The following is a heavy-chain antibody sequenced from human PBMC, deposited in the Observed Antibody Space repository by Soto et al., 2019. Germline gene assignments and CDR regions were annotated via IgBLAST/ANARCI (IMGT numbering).Heavy chain of an antibody. V-gene: IGHV4-59*01. CDR2: IYYSGST. Sequence: PSETLSLTCTVSGGSISSYYWSWIRQPPGKGLEWIGYIYYSGSTNYNPSLKSRVTISVDTSKNQFSLKLSSVTAADTAVYYCARRGYSYGSLYYYYGMDVWGQGTTVTVSS. CDR1: GGSISSYY. D-gene: IGHD5-18*01. CDR3: ARRGYSYGSLYYYYGMDV. J-gene: IGHJ6*02.